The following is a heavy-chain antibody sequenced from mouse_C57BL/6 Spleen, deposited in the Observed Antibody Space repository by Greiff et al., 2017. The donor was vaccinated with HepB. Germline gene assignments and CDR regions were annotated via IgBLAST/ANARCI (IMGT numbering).Heavy chain of an antibody. CDR2: INPSTGGT. CDR3: ARLGLSKLGRDAMDY. J-gene: IGHJ4*01. Sequence: EVQLQQSGPELVKPGASVKISCKASGYSFTGYYMNWVKQSPEKSLEWIGEINPSTGGTTYNQKFKAKATLTVDKSSSTAYMQLKSLTSEDSAVYYCARLGLSKLGRDAMDYWGQGTSVTVSS. V-gene: IGHV1-42*01. CDR1: GYSFTGYY. D-gene: IGHD4-1*01.